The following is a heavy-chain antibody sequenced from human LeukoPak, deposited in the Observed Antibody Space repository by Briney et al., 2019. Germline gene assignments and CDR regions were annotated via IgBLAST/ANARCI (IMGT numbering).Heavy chain of an antibody. CDR1: GFTFSSYA. CDR2: ISYDGSNK. D-gene: IGHD4-17*01. Sequence: PGRSLRDLCAASGFTFSSYAMHWVRQAPGKGLEWVAVISYDGSNKYYADSVKGRFTISRDNSKNTLYLQMNSLRAEDTAVYYCARESTATTFDGCGQRCLVTVSS. J-gene: IGHJ4*02. V-gene: IGHV3-30-3*01. CDR3: ARESTATTFDG.